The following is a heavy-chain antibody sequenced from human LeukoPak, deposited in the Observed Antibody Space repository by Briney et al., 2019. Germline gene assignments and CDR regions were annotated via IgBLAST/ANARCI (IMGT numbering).Heavy chain of an antibody. J-gene: IGHJ4*02. CDR1: GYNFTTYW. CDR3: ASSGIRNSGWPWYFDY. V-gene: IGHV5-51*01. Sequence: GESLKISCKGSGYNFTTYWIGWVRQMPGKGLEWMGIIYPGDSDTRYSPSFQGQVTISADKSISTAYLQWSSLKASDTAMYYCASSGIRNSGWPWYFDYWGQGTLVTVSS. CDR2: IYPGDSDT. D-gene: IGHD6-19*01.